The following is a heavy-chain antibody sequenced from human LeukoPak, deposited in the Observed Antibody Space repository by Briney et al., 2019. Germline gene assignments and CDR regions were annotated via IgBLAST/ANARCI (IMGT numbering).Heavy chain of an antibody. J-gene: IGHJ3*02. V-gene: IGHV3-21*01. CDR3: ARGWGSVRRCSSTSCYAFDI. D-gene: IGHD2-2*01. CDR1: GFTFSSYS. CDR2: VSSSSSYI. Sequence: GGSLRLSCAASGFTFSSYSMNWVRQAPGKGLEWVSSVSSSSSYIYYADSVKGRFTISRDNAKNSLYLQMNSLRAEDTAVYCCARGWGSVRRCSSTSCYAFDIWGQGTMVTVSS.